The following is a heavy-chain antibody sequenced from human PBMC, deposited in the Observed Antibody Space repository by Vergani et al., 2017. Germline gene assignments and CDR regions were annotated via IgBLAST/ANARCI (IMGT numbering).Heavy chain of an antibody. J-gene: IGHJ4*02. Sequence: QVQLVESGGGLVKPGGSLRLSCAASGFSFSDLYMTWIRQAPGKGLEWVSYISNSGNTIEYADSVKGRFSISRDNAKNSLYLQMNSLRADDTAVYYCARALALQAFSPGYWGQGTLVTVSS. CDR2: ISNSGNTI. CDR1: GFSFSDLY. V-gene: IGHV3-11*04. CDR3: ARALALQAFSPGY.